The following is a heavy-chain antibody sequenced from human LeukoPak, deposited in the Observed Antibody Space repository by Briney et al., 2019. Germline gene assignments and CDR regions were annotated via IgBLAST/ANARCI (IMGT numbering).Heavy chain of an antibody. CDR2: ISYDGSNK. J-gene: IGHJ4*02. V-gene: IGHV3-30*04. CDR1: GFTFSSYA. CDR3: ARDFTMVRGVILDY. Sequence: GGSLRLSCAASGFTFSSYAMHWVRQAPGKGLEWVALISYDGSNKYYADSVKGRLTISRDNSKNTLYLQMNSLRAGDTAVYYCARDFTMVRGVILDYWGQGTLVTVSS. D-gene: IGHD3-10*01.